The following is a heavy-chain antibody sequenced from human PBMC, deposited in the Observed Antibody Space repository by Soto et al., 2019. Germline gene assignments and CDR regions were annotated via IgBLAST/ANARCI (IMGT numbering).Heavy chain of an antibody. CDR1: GYTFLSYG. CDR2: ISAYSGNT. V-gene: IGHV1-18*01. D-gene: IGHD1-26*01. CDR3: ARNPSGSSFDY. J-gene: IGHJ4*02. Sequence: ASVKVSCKASGYTFLSYGISWVRQAPGQGLEWMGWISAYSGNTDYAQRLQDRVTLTTDTSTSTAYMELRSLGSDDTAVYYCARNPSGSSFDYWGQGTLVTVSS.